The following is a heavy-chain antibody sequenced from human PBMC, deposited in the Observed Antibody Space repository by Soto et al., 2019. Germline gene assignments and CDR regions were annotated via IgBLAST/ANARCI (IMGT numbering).Heavy chain of an antibody. D-gene: IGHD2-21*02. Sequence: EVQLLESGGGLVRPGESLRLSCAASGFNFNKYAMSWFRQAPGEGLEWVSGISCCGGTASYADSVKGRFTIARDDAKNTLYLDKNSLRVEDTAEYYCAKSDGQQCLLPHLENWGRGTLVTVS. J-gene: IGHJ4*02. CDR1: GFNFNKYA. CDR3: AKSDGQQCLLPHLEN. CDR2: ISCCGGTA. V-gene: IGHV3-23*01.